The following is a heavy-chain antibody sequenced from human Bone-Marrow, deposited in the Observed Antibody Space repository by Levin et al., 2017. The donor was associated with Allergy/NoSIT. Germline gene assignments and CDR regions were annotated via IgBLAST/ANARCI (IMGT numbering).Heavy chain of an antibody. V-gene: IGHV4-31*03. J-gene: IGHJ4*02. Sequence: SETLSLTCTVSGGSISSGGYYWSWIRQHPGKGLEWIGYIYYSGSTYYNPSLKSRVTISVDTSKNQFSLKLSSVTAADTAVYYCARSPASGGSSDFDYWGQGTLVTVSS. D-gene: IGHD2-15*01. CDR3: ARSPASGGSSDFDY. CDR1: GGSISSGGYY. CDR2: IYYSGST.